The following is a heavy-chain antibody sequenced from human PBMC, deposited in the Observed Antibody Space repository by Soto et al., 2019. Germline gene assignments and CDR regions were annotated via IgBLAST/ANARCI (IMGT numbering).Heavy chain of an antibody. CDR2: IYYSGRT. J-gene: IGHJ4*02. V-gene: IGHV4-39*01. D-gene: IGHD6-13*01. Sequence: QLQLQESGPGLVKPSETLSLTCTVSGGSISTSSYYWGWIRQPPGKGLEWIGSIYYSGRTYYNPSLKSRLTISADTSKNQFSLKLSSVTAADTAVYYCARLIAAAGGNRAYWGQGTLVTVSS. CDR3: ARLIAAAGGNRAY. CDR1: GGSISTSSYY.